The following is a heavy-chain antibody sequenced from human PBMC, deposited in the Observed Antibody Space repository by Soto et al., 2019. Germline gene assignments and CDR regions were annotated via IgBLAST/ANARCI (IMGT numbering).Heavy chain of an antibody. V-gene: IGHV3-33*01. CDR1: GFTFSSYG. J-gene: IGHJ6*02. Sequence: PGGSLRLSCAASGFTFSSYGMHWVRQAPGKGLEWVAVIWYDGSNKYYADSVKGRFTISRDNSKNTLYLQMNSLRAEDTAVYYCARASYGTYYYYYYGMDVWGQGTTVTVSS. CDR3: ARASYGTYYYYYYGMDV. D-gene: IGHD2-8*01. CDR2: IWYDGSNK.